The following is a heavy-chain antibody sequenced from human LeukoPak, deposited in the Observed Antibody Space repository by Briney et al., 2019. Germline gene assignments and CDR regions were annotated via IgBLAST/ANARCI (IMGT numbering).Heavy chain of an antibody. CDR3: ARLNSRYSSSLQVNFDY. V-gene: IGHV5-51*01. J-gene: IGHJ4*02. CDR2: IYPGDSNT. D-gene: IGHD6-13*01. Sequence: GESLKISCRGSGYSVTSYWIGWVRQMPGKGLEWMGIIYPGDSNTKYSPSFQGQVTISADKSISTAYLQWSSLKASDTAMYYCARLNSRYSSSLQVNFDYWGQGTLVTVSS. CDR1: GYSVTSYW.